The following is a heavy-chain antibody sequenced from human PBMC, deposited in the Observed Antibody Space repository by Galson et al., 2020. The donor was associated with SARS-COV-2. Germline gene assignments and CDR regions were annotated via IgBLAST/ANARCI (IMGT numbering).Heavy chain of an antibody. CDR2: ITSSGNYV. Sequence: GESLKISCAVSGFTFSSYSMNWVRQAPGKGLEWVSSITSSGNYVYYADSVKGRFTISRDNAKNSLYLQMNSLRAEDTAVYYCATSSRYHDGSGYKDWFDPWGQGTLVTVSS. CDR1: GFTFSSYS. J-gene: IGHJ5*02. D-gene: IGHD3-22*01. CDR3: ATSSRYHDGSGYKDWFDP. V-gene: IGHV3-21*01.